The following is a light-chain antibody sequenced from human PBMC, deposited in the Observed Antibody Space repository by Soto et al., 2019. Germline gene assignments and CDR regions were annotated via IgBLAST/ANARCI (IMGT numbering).Light chain of an antibody. J-gene: IGKJ1*01. CDR1: QNILYSTNNENY. Sequence: DIVMTQSPHALAVSLRERATINCKSSQNILYSTNNENYLAWYQQKPGQPPKLLIYWASTRESGVPDRFSGSGSGTDFTLTISSLQAEDVAVFSCHQYYSTPRTFGQGTKVDIK. V-gene: IGKV4-1*01. CDR3: HQYYSTPRT. CDR2: WAS.